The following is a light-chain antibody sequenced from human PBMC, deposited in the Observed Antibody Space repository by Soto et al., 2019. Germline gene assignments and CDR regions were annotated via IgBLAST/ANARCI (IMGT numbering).Light chain of an antibody. V-gene: IGKV4-1*01. J-gene: IGKJ1*01. CDR1: QSVSSSSNNKNH. CDR3: HQYYTTPGT. CDR2: WAS. Sequence: DIVMTQSPDSLPVSLGERATINCRSSQSVSSSSNNKNHLAWYQQKPGPPPKLLIYWASTRESGVPDRITGSGSGTDFTLTISSLQAEDVAVYYCHQYYTTPGTFGQGTKVEIK.